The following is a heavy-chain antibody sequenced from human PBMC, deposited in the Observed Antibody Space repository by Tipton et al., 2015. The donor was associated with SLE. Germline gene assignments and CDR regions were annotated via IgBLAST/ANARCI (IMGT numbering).Heavy chain of an antibody. Sequence: LRLSCAASGFTFSSYEMNWIRQPPGKGLEWIGYIYYSGSTNYNPSLKSRVTISVDTSKNQFSLKLSSVTAADTAVYYCARHEQQLVRGAFDYWGQGTLVTVSS. D-gene: IGHD6-13*01. CDR2: IYYSGST. CDR1: GFTFSSYE. V-gene: IGHV4-59*12. J-gene: IGHJ4*02. CDR3: ARHEQQLVRGAFDY.